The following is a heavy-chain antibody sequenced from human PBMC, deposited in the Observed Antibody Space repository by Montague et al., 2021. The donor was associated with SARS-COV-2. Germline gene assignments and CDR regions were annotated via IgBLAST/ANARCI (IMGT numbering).Heavy chain of an antibody. J-gene: IGHJ4*02. CDR2: VYYSGYT. Sequence: SETLSLTCTVSGDSVSSSDHYWGWIRQPPGKGLEWLGIVYYSGYTYYXXXFKGRVTISIDASKNQFSLKLSSLTATDTAIYHCARRRLREDYFDFWGQGTLLTVSS. D-gene: IGHD4-17*01. V-gene: IGHV4-39*01. CDR3: ARRRLREDYFDF. CDR1: GDSVSSSDHY.